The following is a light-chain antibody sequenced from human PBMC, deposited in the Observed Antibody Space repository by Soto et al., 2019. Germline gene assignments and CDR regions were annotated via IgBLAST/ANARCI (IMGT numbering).Light chain of an antibody. J-gene: IGKJ1*01. CDR2: AAS. V-gene: IGKV1-39*01. Sequence: DIQMTQYPSSLSASVGDRVTITCRASQSISSYLNWYQQKPGKAPKLLIYAASSLQSGVPSRFSGSGSGTDFTLTISSLQPEDFATYYCQQGYNIPRTFGQGTKV. CDR1: QSISSY. CDR3: QQGYNIPRT.